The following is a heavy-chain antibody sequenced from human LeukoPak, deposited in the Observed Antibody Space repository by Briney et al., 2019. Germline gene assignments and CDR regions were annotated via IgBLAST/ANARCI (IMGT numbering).Heavy chain of an antibody. CDR1: GFTFSSYS. V-gene: IGHV3-21*01. Sequence: PGGSLRLSCAASGFTFSSYSMNWVRQAPGKGLEWVSSISSSSSYIYYADSVKGRFTISRDNAKNSLYLQMNSLRAEDTAVYYCARLEYPGIAAAGIGYWGQGTLVTASS. J-gene: IGHJ4*02. D-gene: IGHD6-13*01. CDR3: ARLEYPGIAAAGIGY. CDR2: ISSSSSYI.